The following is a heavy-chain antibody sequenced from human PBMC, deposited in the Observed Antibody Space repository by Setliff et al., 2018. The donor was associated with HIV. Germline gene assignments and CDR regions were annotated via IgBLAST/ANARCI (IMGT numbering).Heavy chain of an antibody. Sequence: CKAFGYSFTSYFLHWVRQAPGQGLEWLGIIDPNGGATNNAQKLQGRLTVTTDTSTSTLYMELSNLRSDDTAVYYCARAGGGATDQAFDIWG. D-gene: IGHD2-2*01. V-gene: IGHV1-46*01. J-gene: IGHJ3*02. CDR3: ARAGGGATDQAFDI. CDR2: IDPNGGAT. CDR1: GYSFTSYF.